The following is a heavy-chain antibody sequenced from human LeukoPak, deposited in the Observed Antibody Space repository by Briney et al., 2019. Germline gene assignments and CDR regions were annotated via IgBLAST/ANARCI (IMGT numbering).Heavy chain of an antibody. CDR1: GFTFSNYG. CDR3: VKDNPLDY. D-gene: IGHD1-14*01. Sequence: PGGSLRLSCGASGFTFSNYGMLWVRQSPGKGLEWVAFIRYDGNKKLYADSMKGRFTISRDNSKNTVYLHVNSLRHEDTAVYYCVKDNPLDYWGQGTLVIVSS. J-gene: IGHJ4*02. V-gene: IGHV3-30*02. CDR2: IRYDGNKK.